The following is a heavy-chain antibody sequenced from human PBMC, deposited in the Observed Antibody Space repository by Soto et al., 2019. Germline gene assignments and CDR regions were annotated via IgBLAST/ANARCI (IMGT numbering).Heavy chain of an antibody. CDR3: ASGEIDYCTNGVCYSPVDY. D-gene: IGHD2-8*01. CDR1: GFTFSSYS. CDR2: ISSSSSYI. V-gene: IGHV3-21*01. Sequence: EVQLVESGGGLVKPGGSLRLSCAASGFTFSSYSMNWVRQAPGKGLEWVSSISSSSSYIYYADSVKGRFTISRDNAKNSLYLQMNSLIAEDTAVYYCASGEIDYCTNGVCYSPVDYWGQGTLVTVSS. J-gene: IGHJ4*02.